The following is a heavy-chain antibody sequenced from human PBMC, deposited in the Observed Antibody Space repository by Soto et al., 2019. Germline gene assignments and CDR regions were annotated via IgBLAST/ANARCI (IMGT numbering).Heavy chain of an antibody. D-gene: IGHD3-16*02. J-gene: IGHJ5*02. CDR1: GGTFSSYA. V-gene: IGHV1-69*12. CDR3: ARSFKFTFGGVIVEGWFDP. CDR2: IIPIFGTA. Sequence: QVQLVQSGAEVKKPGSSVKVSCKASGGTFSSYAISWVRQAPGQGLEWMGGIIPIFGTANYAQKFQGRVTITADESTGTAFMELSSLRSEDTAVYYCARSFKFTFGGVIVEGWFDPWGQGTLVTVSS.